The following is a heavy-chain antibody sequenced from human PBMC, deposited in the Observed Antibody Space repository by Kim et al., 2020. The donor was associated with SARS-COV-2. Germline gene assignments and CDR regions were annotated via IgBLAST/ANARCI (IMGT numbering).Heavy chain of an antibody. CDR2: ISYDGSNK. CDR3: AKDPNGYSYGQLPIDY. J-gene: IGHJ4*02. CDR1: GFTFSSYG. V-gene: IGHV3-30*18. Sequence: GGSLRLSCAASGFTFSSYGMHWVRQAPGKGLEWVAVISYDGSNKYYADSVKGRFTISRDNSKNTLYLQMNSLRAEDTAVYYCAKDPNGYSYGQLPIDYWGQGTLVTVSS. D-gene: IGHD5-18*01.